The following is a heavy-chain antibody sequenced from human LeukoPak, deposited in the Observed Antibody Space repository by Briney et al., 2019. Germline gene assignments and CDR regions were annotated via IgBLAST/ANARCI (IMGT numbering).Heavy chain of an antibody. CDR2: IRSKTYGGTE. Sequence: GGSLRLSCIGSGFSFGDYGMSWFRQAPGKGLEWVGFIRSKTYGGTEEYAASVKGRFTISRDDSTSIAYLQMNSLKTEDTAVYYCTRVPRGYSNTWYYFDYWGQGTLVTVSS. CDR3: TRVPRGYSNTWYYFDY. J-gene: IGHJ4*02. CDR1: GFSFGDYG. V-gene: IGHV3-49*03. D-gene: IGHD6-13*01.